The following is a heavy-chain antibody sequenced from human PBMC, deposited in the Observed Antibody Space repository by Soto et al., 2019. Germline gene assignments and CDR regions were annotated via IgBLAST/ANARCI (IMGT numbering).Heavy chain of an antibody. D-gene: IGHD2-15*01. V-gene: IGHV1-69*13. CDR1: GGTFSSYA. CDR3: ARFTPGGCSGGSCYSSYYYYYYGMDV. CDR2: IIPIFGTA. Sequence: SVKVSCKAPGGTFSSYAISWVRQAPGQGLEWMGGIIPIFGTANYAQKFQGRVTITADESTSTAYMELSSLRSEDTAVYYCARFTPGGCSGGSCYSSYYYYYYGMDVWGQGTTVTVSS. J-gene: IGHJ6*02.